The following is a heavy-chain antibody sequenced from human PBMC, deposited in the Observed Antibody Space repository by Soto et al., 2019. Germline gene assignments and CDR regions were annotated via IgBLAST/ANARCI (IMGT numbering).Heavy chain of an antibody. D-gene: IGHD6-19*01. J-gene: IGHJ4*02. CDR3: ASSRKGGWTCDH. CDR2: IYYTGGT. V-gene: IGHV4-31*03. Sequence: QVQLQESGPGLVKPSQTLSLICNVSGDSISSGAYYWSWVRQFPGKGLELIGYIYYTGGTYYTPSLKSRLSISVDTSKNQFSLNLTAVTAADTAVYYCASSRKGGWTCDHWGQGTLVTVSS. CDR1: GDSISSGAYY.